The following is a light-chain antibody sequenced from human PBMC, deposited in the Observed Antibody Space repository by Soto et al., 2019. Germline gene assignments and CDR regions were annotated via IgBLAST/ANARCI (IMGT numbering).Light chain of an antibody. CDR2: HAS. CDR3: QRSGGSVS. CDR1: QPVNNN. Sequence: VRTESPATLSVAPGDRATLSCRASQPVNNNLAWHQQKPGQPPSLLIYHASNRATGIPARFSGSGSGTDFTLTIDRLEPEDFAVYYCQRSGGSVSFGGGTKVDIK. V-gene: IGKV3D-15*01. J-gene: IGKJ4*01.